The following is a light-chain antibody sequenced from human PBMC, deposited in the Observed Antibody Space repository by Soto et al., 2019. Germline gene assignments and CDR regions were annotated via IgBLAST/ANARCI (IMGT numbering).Light chain of an antibody. CDR1: SSDVGGNKY. J-gene: IGLJ1*01. CDR2: DVS. Sequence: QSVLTQPASVSGSPGQSITISCTGSSSDVGGNKYVSWYQQYPGKAPKLMICDVSNRPSGVSNRFSGSKSGNTASLTISGLQAEDEADYYCRAFTGTTYAFGTGTKVTVL. CDR3: RAFTGTTYA. V-gene: IGLV2-14*01.